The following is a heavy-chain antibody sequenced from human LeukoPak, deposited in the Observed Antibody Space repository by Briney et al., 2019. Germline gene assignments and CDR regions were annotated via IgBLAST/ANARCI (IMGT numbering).Heavy chain of an antibody. Sequence: SETLSLTCTVSGGSISSYYGSWIRQPPGKGLEWIGEINHSGSTNYNPSLKSRVTISVDTSKNQFSLKLSSVTAADTAVYYCARGIGQLVPDYWSQGNLVTVSS. CDR3: ARGIGQLVPDY. J-gene: IGHJ4*02. V-gene: IGHV4-34*01. CDR1: GGSISSYY. D-gene: IGHD6-13*01. CDR2: INHSGST.